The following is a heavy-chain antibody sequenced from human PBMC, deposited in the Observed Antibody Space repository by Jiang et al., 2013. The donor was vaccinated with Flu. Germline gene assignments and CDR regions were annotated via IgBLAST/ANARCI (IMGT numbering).Heavy chain of an antibody. CDR2: VFHSGTT. Sequence: GPGLVKPSETLSLTCVVSGFSITSGYHCGWIRQPPGTGLEWIGSVFHSGTTYYNPSLKSRVTISLDTSKNQFSLKLGSVTAADTAVYYCASSVDTAMIEASDIWGQGTLVTVSS. CDR1: GFSITSGYH. CDR3: ASSVDTAMIEASDI. D-gene: IGHD5-18*01. V-gene: IGHV4-38-2*01. J-gene: IGHJ3*02.